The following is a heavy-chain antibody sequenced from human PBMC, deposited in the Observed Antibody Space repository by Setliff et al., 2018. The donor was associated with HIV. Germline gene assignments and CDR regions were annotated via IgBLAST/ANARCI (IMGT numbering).Heavy chain of an antibody. Sequence: GGSLRLSCTASGFTFRKYAMSWVRQPPGKGLEWVSGINWNGAITDYADSVKGRFTISRDNAKNSLHLQMNSLRAEDAAFYYCAREVYDVLTPHAHIDYWGQGVLVTVSS. V-gene: IGHV3-20*04. D-gene: IGHD3-9*01. CDR3: AREVYDVLTPHAHIDY. CDR1: GFTFRKYA. J-gene: IGHJ4*02. CDR2: INWNGAIT.